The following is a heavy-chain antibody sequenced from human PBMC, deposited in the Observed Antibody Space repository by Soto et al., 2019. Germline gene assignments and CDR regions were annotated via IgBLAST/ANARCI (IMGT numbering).Heavy chain of an antibody. Sequence: QVQLQESGPGLVKPSETLSLTCTVSGGSMRGQHWSWIRQPPGKGLEWIGHHSDSTNYNPSLKSRITISPDTSKKQFSLKLSSVTAADTAVYYCATYTVGEGGRGYWGQGTLVTVSS. J-gene: IGHJ4*02. CDR3: ATYTVGEGGRGY. CDR2: HHSDST. D-gene: IGHD3-16*01. V-gene: IGHV4-4*09. CDR1: GGSMRGQH.